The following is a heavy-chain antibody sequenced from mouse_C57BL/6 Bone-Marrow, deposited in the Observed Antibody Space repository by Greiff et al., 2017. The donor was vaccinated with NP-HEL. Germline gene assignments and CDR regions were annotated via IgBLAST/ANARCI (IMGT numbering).Heavy chain of an antibody. CDR2: IDPNSGGT. Sequence: QVQLKQPGAELVKPGASVKLSCKASGYTFTSYWMHWVKQRPGRGLEWIGRIDPNSGGTKYNEKFKSKATLTVDKPSSTAYMQLSSLTSEDSAVYYCARHYGNYEGYFDVWGTGTTVTVSS. D-gene: IGHD2-1*01. CDR1: GYTFTSYW. CDR3: ARHYGNYEGYFDV. V-gene: IGHV1-72*01. J-gene: IGHJ1*03.